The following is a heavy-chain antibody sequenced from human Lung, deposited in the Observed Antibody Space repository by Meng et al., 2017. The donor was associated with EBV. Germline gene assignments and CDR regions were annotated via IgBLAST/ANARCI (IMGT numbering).Heavy chain of an antibody. CDR2: IYYSGST. CDR3: ATTTVRGVNWIDP. V-gene: IGHV4-31*03. CDR1: GGSISSKNYY. Sequence: QVQLQESGPGLVKPSETLSLTCTVSGGSISSKNYYWSWIRQHPGKGLEWIGYIYYSGSTYYNPSLKSRVTISVDTSKNQFSLNLTFVTAADTAVYYCATTTVRGVNWIDPWGQGTLVTVSS. J-gene: IGHJ5*02. D-gene: IGHD3-10*01.